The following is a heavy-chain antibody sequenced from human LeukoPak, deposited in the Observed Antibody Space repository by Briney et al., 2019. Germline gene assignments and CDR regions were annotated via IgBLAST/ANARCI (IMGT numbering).Heavy chain of an antibody. J-gene: IGHJ5*02. V-gene: IGHV3-7*01. CDR2: IKQDGSEK. D-gene: IGHD2-8*01. CDR1: GFTFSSYW. CDR3: ARESSCTNGVCTDDLWFDP. Sequence: PGGSLRLSCAASGFTFSSYWMSWVRQAPGKGLEWVANIKQDGSEKYYVDSVKGRFTISRDNAKNSLYLQMNSLRAEDTAVYYCARESSCTNGVCTDDLWFDPWGQGTLVTVSS.